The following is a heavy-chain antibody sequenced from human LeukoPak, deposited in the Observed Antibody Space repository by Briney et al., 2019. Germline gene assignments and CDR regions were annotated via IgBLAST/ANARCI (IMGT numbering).Heavy chain of an antibody. D-gene: IGHD5-24*01. CDR3: AIGIRDGYRKEVFDY. V-gene: IGHV4-61*02. Sequence: PSETLSLTCTVSGGSISSGSYYWSWIRQPAGKGLEWIGRIYTSGSTNYNPSLKSRVTISVDTSKNQFFPKLSSVTAADTAVYYCAIGIRDGYRKEVFDYWGQGTLVTVSS. CDR2: IYTSGST. J-gene: IGHJ4*02. CDR1: GGSISSGSYY.